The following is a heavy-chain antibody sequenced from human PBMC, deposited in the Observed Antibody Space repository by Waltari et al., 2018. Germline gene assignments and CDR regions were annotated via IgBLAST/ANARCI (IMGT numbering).Heavy chain of an antibody. CDR3: ASEWSGSWNYGLDS. D-gene: IGHD6-13*01. V-gene: IGHV4-4*07. J-gene: IGHJ6*02. Sequence: QLQLQESGPGLVKPSETLSLTCAVSGCSIRSNYWSWICQPPGKGLEWIGRTSGSGGSTDYNPSLKSRVTISTDTSKNQFSLKLSSVTAADTAVYYCASEWSGSWNYGLDSWGQGVVVTVSS. CDR2: TSGSGGST. CDR1: GCSIRSNY.